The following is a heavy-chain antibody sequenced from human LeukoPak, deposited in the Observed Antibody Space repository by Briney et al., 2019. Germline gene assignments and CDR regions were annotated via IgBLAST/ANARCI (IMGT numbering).Heavy chain of an antibody. CDR1: GFTFSDXX. CDR3: ARDGTNGDYENYYGMDV. J-gene: IGHJ6*02. Sequence: SGFTFSDXXXXXIXXXPGXXXXXXXXXXSSGSTIYYADSVKGRFTISRDNAKNSLYLQMNSLRAEDTAVYYCARDGTNGDYENYYGMDVWGQGTTVTVSS. CDR2: XXSSGSTI. D-gene: IGHD4-17*01. V-gene: IGHV3-11*01.